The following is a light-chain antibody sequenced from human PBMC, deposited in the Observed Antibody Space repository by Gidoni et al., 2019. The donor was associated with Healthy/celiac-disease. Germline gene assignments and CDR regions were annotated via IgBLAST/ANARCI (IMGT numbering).Light chain of an antibody. CDR3: RQRSNWPPT. CDR2: DAA. J-gene: IGKJ4*01. V-gene: IGKV3-11*01. CDR1: QSVSSY. Sequence: EIVLTQSPATLSLSPGERATLSCRASQSVSSYLAWYQQKPGQAPRLLIYDAANRATGSPARFSGSGSGTDFTLTISSLEPEDFAVYYCRQRSNWPPTFGGGTKVEIK.